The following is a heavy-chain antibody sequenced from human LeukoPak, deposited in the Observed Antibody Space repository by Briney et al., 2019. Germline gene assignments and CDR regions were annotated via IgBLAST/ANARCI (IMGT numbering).Heavy chain of an antibody. Sequence: GGSLRLSCAASGFTFSSYAMSWVRQAPGKGLEWVSAISGSGGSTYYADSVKGRFTISRDNSKNTLYLQMNSLRAEDTAVYYCAKSGYSSSWYGGFDYWGQGTLVTVSS. CDR1: GFTFSSYA. J-gene: IGHJ4*02. CDR3: AKSGYSSSWYGGFDY. CDR2: ISGSGGST. D-gene: IGHD6-13*01. V-gene: IGHV3-23*01.